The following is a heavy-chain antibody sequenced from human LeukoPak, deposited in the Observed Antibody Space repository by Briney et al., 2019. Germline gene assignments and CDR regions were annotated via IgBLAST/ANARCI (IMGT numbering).Heavy chain of an antibody. CDR2: IYYSGRT. V-gene: IGHV4-31*03. CDR3: ARSSPMVRGVIKGNWFDP. J-gene: IGHJ5*02. CDR1: GVSITTGSYY. D-gene: IGHD3-10*01. Sequence: SETLSLTCNVSGVSITTGSYYWTWIRQHPGKGLEWIGFIYYSGRTDYSPSLKSRAAISLDTSKNQFSLKLNSVTAADTAVYYCARSSPMVRGVIKGNWFDPWGQGTLVTVSS.